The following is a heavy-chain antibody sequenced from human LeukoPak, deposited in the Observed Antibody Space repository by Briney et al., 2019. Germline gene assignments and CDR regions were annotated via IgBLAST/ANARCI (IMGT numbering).Heavy chain of an antibody. V-gene: IGHV4-34*01. CDR2: INHSGST. Sequence: SGTLSLTCAVYGGSFSGYYWSWIRQPPGKGLEWIGEINHSGSTNYNPSLKSRVTISVDTSKNQFSLKLSSVTAADTAVYYCARGNYGDYVFDYWGQGTLVTVSS. CDR3: ARGNYGDYVFDY. CDR1: GGSFSGYY. J-gene: IGHJ4*02. D-gene: IGHD4-17*01.